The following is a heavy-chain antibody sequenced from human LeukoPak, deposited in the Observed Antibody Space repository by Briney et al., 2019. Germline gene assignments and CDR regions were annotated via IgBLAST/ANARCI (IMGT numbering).Heavy chain of an antibody. J-gene: IGHJ6*03. D-gene: IGHD6-6*01. Sequence: GGSLRLSCAASGFTFSDYYMSWIRQAPGKGLEWVSYISSSGSTIYYGDSVKGRFTISRDNAKNSLYLQMNSLRAEDTAVYYCARVVGYSSSVVYYYMDVWGKGTTVTVSS. CDR1: GFTFSDYY. V-gene: IGHV3-11*01. CDR3: ARVVGYSSSVVYYYMDV. CDR2: ISSSGSTI.